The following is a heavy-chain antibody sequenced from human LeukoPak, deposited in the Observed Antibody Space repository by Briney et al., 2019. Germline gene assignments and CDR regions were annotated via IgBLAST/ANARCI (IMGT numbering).Heavy chain of an antibody. J-gene: IGHJ4*02. Sequence: GGSLRLSCAASGFTFSNYWMTWVRQAPGKGLEWAANIKQDGSEKYYVDSVKGRFTISRDNAKNSLYLQMNSLRAEDTAVYYCARGPYDCWGQGTLVTVSS. CDR1: GFTFSNYW. V-gene: IGHV3-7*01. CDR3: ARGPYDC. CDR2: IKQDGSEK.